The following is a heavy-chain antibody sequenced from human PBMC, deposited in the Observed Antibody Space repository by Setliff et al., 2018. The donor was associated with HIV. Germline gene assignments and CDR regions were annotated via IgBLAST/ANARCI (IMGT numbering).Heavy chain of an antibody. CDR1: GRSIDDSY. CDR2: IKTSGST. J-gene: IGHJ4*02. CDR3: ARQERYCTSADCYRYFNY. V-gene: IGHV4-4*09. D-gene: IGHD2-2*02. Sequence: PSETLSLTCSVSGRSIDDSYWSWIRQSPGKGLEWIGYIKTSGSTSYNPSLKSRLTISLDTSKNQFSLKLSSVTAADTAVYYCARQERYCTSADCYRYFNYWGQGTLVTVSS.